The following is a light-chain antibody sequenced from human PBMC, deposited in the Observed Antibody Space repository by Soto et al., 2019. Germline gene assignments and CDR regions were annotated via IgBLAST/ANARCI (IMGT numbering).Light chain of an antibody. Sequence: EIVLTQSPGTLSLSPGERATLSCRASQTVTSSNLAWYQQKPGRAPKVLIYGASNRATGIPDRFSGSGSGTVFTLTISGLEPEDFAVYYCQQYGSSPRTFGQGTKVEIK. J-gene: IGKJ1*01. CDR2: GAS. CDR1: QTVTSSN. V-gene: IGKV3-20*01. CDR3: QQYGSSPRT.